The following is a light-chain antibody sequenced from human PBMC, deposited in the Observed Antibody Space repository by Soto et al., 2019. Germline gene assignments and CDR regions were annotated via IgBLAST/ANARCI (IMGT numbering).Light chain of an antibody. V-gene: IGKV3-20*01. J-gene: IGKJ2*01. CDR2: GTS. CDR1: QSVTASF. CDR3: QRYDPSQGYP. Sequence: EIVLTQSPGTLSLSPGERGTLSCRASQSVTASFFTWYQQKPGQAPRVLIYGTSRRATGIPDRFSGSGSGTDFSLTIDTVEPEDLAIYYCQRYDPSQGYPFGQGTKLEIK.